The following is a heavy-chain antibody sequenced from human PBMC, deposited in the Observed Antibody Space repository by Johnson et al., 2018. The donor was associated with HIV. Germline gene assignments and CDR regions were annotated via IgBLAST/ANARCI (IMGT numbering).Heavy chain of an antibody. Sequence: VQLVDTGGGLIQPGGSLRLSCAASGFTVSRNYMSWVRQAPGKGLEWVSIINSDGSSTSYADSVKGRFTISRDNAKNTLDLQMNSLRAEDTAVYYGARGTPYGGNSWDFDIWGQGTMVTVSS. J-gene: IGHJ3*02. CDR3: ARGTPYGGNSWDFDI. D-gene: IGHD4-23*01. CDR2: INSDGSST. V-gene: IGHV3-74*02. CDR1: GFTVSRNY.